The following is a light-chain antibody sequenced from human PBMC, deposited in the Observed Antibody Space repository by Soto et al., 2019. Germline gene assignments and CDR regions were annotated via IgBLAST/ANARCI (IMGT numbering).Light chain of an antibody. CDR2: KAS. CDR1: QSISSW. J-gene: IGKJ1*01. CDR3: QQYNSYSPT. Sequence: DIQMTQSPSTLSASVGDRVTITCRASQSISSWLAWYQQKPGKAPKLLIYKASSLQSGVPSRFSGNGSGTDFTLTISSLHPDDFATYYCQQYNSYSPTFGQGTKVDIK. V-gene: IGKV1-5*03.